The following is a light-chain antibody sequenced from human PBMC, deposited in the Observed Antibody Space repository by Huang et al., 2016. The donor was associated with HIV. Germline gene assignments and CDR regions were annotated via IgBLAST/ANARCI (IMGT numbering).Light chain of an antibody. Sequence: VMTQSPATLSVSLGERVTLSCRASQYVSSNLAWYQQKPGQAPRLLIYDASTRLTDIPARFSGSGSGIEFTLTISSLQSEDFAVYYCQQYNNWPRTFGQGTKLEIK. CDR1: QYVSSN. CDR3: QQYNNWPRT. V-gene: IGKV3-15*01. CDR2: DAS. J-gene: IGKJ2*01.